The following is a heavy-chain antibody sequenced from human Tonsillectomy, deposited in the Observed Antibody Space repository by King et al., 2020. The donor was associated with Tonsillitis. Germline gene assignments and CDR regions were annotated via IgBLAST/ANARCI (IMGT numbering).Heavy chain of an antibody. CDR3: ARVGSGDLSNAFDI. D-gene: IGHD7-27*01. CDR2: IIPIFGTA. V-gene: IGHV1-69*01. Sequence: QLVQSGAEVKKPGSSVKVSCKASGGTFSSYAISCVRQAPGQGLEWLGWIIPIFGTANYAQKFQGRVTITAYESTRTAYMVLSSLRSEDTAVYYCARVGSGDLSNAFDIWGQGTMVTVSS. CDR1: GGTFSSYA. J-gene: IGHJ3*02.